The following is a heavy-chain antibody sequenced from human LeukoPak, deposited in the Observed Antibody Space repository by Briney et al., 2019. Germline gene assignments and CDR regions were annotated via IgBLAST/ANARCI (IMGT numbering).Heavy chain of an antibody. CDR1: GFTFNTYA. Sequence: GGSLRLSCAASGFTFNTYAMHWIRQAPGKGLEWVTVTSSAGTNNYYADSVKGRFTISRDNSKNTLYLQMNSLRAEDTAVYYCARRWLRTRDAFDIWGQGTMVTVSS. CDR2: TSSAGTNN. CDR3: ARRWLRTRDAFDI. J-gene: IGHJ3*02. D-gene: IGHD5-12*01. V-gene: IGHV3-30-3*01.